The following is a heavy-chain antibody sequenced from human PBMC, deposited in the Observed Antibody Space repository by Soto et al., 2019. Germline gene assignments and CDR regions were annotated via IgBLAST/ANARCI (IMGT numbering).Heavy chain of an antibody. D-gene: IGHD1-1*01. CDR1: GGSISSYY. Sequence: SETLSLTCTGSGGSISSYYWRWIRQPPGQGLEWIGYINYSGNTKYNASLKNRVTTSVDTSKSQFSLKVNSLTAADTAVYYCARGRTNGGSPFDIWGQGTMVTVSS. CDR3: ARGRTNGGSPFDI. V-gene: IGHV4-59*01. CDR2: INYSGNT. J-gene: IGHJ3*02.